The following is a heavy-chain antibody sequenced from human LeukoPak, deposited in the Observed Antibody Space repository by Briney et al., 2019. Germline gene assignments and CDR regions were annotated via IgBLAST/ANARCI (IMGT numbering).Heavy chain of an antibody. J-gene: IGHJ4*02. CDR3: ARDGYFRSESLDY. CDR1: GFTFSSYG. D-gene: IGHD3-3*01. CDR2: ISYDGSNK. V-gene: IGHV3-30*03. Sequence: GRSLRLSCAASGFTFSSYGMHWVRQAPGKGLEWVAVISYDGSNKYYADSVKGRFTISRDNSKNTLYLQMNSLRAEDTAVYYCARDGYFRSESLDYWGQGTLVTVSS.